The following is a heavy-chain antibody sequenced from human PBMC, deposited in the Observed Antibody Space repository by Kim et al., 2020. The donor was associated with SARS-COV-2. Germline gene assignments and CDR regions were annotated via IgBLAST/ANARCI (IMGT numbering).Heavy chain of an antibody. D-gene: IGHD3-3*02. Sequence: YSWSTNYNPSLKSRVTISVDTSTNQFSLKLSSVTAADTAVYYCARGAFAWDVYFDYLGQGTLVTV. J-gene: IGHJ4*02. CDR3: ARGAFAWDVYFDY. V-gene: IGHV4-59*09. CDR2: YSWST.